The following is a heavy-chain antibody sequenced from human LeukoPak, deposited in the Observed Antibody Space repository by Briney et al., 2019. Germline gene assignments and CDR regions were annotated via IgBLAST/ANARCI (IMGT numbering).Heavy chain of an antibody. D-gene: IGHD3-3*01. Sequence: GGSLRLSCAASGFTFSNYALPWVRLAPGKGVDWVAVISYDGSKKDYADSVKGRFTISRDNSKNTLFLQMTSLRSEDTAVYYCARVRIGAPYYFDYWGQGTLVTVSS. V-gene: IGHV3-30*04. J-gene: IGHJ4*02. CDR1: GFTFSNYA. CDR2: ISYDGSKK. CDR3: ARVRIGAPYYFDY.